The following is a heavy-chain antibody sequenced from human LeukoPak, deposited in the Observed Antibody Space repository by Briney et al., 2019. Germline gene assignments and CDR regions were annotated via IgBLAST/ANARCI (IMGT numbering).Heavy chain of an antibody. CDR1: GFTFSSYG. D-gene: IGHD6-13*01. CDR3: ARMYSSSPREAFDI. CDR2: IWYDGSNK. J-gene: IGHJ3*02. Sequence: GGSLRLSCAASGFTFSSYGMHWVRQAPGKGLEWVAVIWYDGSNKYYADSVKGRFTISRDNSKNTLYLQMNSLRAEDTAVYYCARMYSSSPREAFDIWGQGTMVTVSS. V-gene: IGHV3-33*01.